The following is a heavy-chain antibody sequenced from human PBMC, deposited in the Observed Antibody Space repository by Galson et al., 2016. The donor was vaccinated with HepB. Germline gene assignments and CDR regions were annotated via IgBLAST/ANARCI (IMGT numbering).Heavy chain of an antibody. CDR3: ARDFTY. J-gene: IGHJ4*02. V-gene: IGHV4-61*02. CDR2: IYPSGTT. CDR1: GDYTTSGTYY. Sequence: TLSLTCTFSGDYTTSGTYYWNWIRQSAGKRLKWIGRIYPSGTTNYNPSLKSRVTISLDTSNNQFSLKLDSVTAADTAVYYCARDFTYWGQGTLVIVSS.